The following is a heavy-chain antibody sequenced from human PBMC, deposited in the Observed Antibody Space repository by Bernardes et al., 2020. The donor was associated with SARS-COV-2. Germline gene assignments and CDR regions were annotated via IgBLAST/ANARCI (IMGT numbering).Heavy chain of an antibody. CDR1: GFTFTTYA. CDR2: ISLSGTYI. D-gene: IGHD6-19*01. J-gene: IGHJ6*02. CDR3: ARRISRSGWDLDGLDV. V-gene: IGHV3-21*01. Sequence: GGSLRLSCAASGFTFTTYAMIWVRQAPGRVLEWVSSISLSGTYIYYADSVKGRFTISRDNAENSLFLQMNSLRAEDTAVYYCARRISRSGWDLDGLDVWGQGTTVTVSS.